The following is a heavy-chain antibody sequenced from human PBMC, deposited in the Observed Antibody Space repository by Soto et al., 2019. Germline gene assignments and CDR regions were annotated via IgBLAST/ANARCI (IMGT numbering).Heavy chain of an antibody. Sequence: QVQLVQSGAEVREPGASVRVSCKASGYIFTDYYLHWVRQAPGQGLEWIGWISPKNGATLYSRKFQRRLTMTRDTSINTAYMDVSTLTSGDTAIYYCARGLAPLGRATDWWGQGTLVTVSS. CDR1: GYIFTDYY. CDR2: ISPKNGAT. CDR3: ARGLAPLGRATDW. V-gene: IGHV1-2*02. J-gene: IGHJ4*02. D-gene: IGHD2-15*01.